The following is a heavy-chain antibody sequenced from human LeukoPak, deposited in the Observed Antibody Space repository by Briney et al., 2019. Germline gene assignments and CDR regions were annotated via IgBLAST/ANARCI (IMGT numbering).Heavy chain of an antibody. CDR3: ARGGDFWSGYSVG. D-gene: IGHD3-3*01. J-gene: IGHJ4*02. CDR2: ISSDGDDL. CDR1: EFTFSSYS. V-gene: IGHV3-21*01. Sequence: GGSLRLSCVASEFTFSSYSMNWVRQAPGKGLEWVSSISSDGDDLYYADSVKGRFTIARDNAENSLYLQMNSLRAEDTAVYYCARGGDFWSGYSVGWGQGTLVTVSS.